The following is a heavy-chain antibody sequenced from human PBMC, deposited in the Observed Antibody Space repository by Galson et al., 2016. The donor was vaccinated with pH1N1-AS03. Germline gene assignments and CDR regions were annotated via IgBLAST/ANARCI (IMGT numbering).Heavy chain of an antibody. CDR2: ISVSSKTI. D-gene: IGHD3-10*01. Sequence: SLRLSCAASGFTFSSYSMNWVRQAPGKGLEWVSYISVSSKTIYYADSVKGRFTISRDNAKNSPYLQMNSLRAEDTAVYYCARAPHMVTSYDSESDEPGDVFDFWGQGTMVTVSS. CDR1: GFTFSSYS. CDR3: ARAPHMVTSYDSESDEPGDVFDF. V-gene: IGHV3-48*04. J-gene: IGHJ3*01.